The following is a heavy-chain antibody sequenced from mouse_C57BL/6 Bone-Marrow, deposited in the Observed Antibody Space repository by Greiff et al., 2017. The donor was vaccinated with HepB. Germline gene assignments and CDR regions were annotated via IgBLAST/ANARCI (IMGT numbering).Heavy chain of an antibody. J-gene: IGHJ4*01. CDR1: GYTFTDYN. CDR3: ARRGYGPDYYAMDY. D-gene: IGHD1-1*01. V-gene: IGHV1-18*01. Sequence: EVQLQESGPELVKPGASVKIPCKASGYTFTDYNMDWVKQSHGKSLEWIGDINPNNGGTIYNQKFKGKATLTVDKSSSTAYMELRSLTSEDTAVYYCARRGYGPDYYAMDYWGQGTSVTVSS. CDR2: INPNNGGT.